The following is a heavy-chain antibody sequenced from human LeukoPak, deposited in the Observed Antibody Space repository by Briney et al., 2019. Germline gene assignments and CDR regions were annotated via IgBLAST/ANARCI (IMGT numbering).Heavy chain of an antibody. D-gene: IGHD2-15*01. V-gene: IGHV3-33*06. CDR1: GSIFSSYG. Sequence: GGSLRLSCAASGSIFSSYGMHWVRQAPGKGLEWVAVIWFDGSNKYYVDSVKGRFTISRDNYKNTLYLQMDSLRAEDTAVFYCAKPRDIDSWAFDVWGQGTMVTVSS. CDR3: AKPRDIDSWAFDV. CDR2: IWFDGSNK. J-gene: IGHJ3*01.